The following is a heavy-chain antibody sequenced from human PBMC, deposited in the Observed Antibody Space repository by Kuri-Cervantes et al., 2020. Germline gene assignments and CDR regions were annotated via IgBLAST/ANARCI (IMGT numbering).Heavy chain of an antibody. CDR2: IYYSGST. CDR3: ARGKSTVTYIDY. J-gene: IGHJ4*02. Sequence: SETLSLTCTVSGGSISSSSYYWGWIRQPPGKGLEWIGSIYYSGSTYYNPSLKSRVTMSVDTSKIQFSLKLSSVTAADTAVYYCARGKSTVTYIDYWGQGTLVTVSS. V-gene: IGHV4-39*07. D-gene: IGHD4-17*01. CDR1: GGSISSSSYY.